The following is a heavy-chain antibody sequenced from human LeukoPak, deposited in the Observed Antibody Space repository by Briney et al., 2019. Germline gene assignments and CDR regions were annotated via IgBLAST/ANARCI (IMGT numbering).Heavy chain of an antibody. CDR1: GFTFSSYS. J-gene: IGHJ5*02. D-gene: IGHD3-22*01. Sequence: GGSLRLSCAASGFTFSSYSMSWVRQAPGEGLEWVSSISSSSSYIYYADSVKGRFTISRDNAKNSLYLQMNSLRAEDTAVYYCARAHYYDSSGYYYDVTWGQGTLVTVSS. CDR2: ISSSSSYI. V-gene: IGHV3-21*01. CDR3: ARAHYYDSSGYYYDVT.